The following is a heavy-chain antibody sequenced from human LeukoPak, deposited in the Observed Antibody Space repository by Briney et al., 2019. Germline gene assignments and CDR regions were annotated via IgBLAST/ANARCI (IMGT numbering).Heavy chain of an antibody. CDR3: ARVGYTGSTDDGPFDY. D-gene: IGHD5-12*01. V-gene: IGHV4-39*07. CDR1: GGSISSSSYY. CDR2: IFYSGTT. Sequence: PSETLSLTCTVSGGSISSSSYYWGWIRQPPGKGLEWIGSIFYSGTTYYNPSLKSRVTISVDTSKNQFSLKLSSVTAADTAVYYCARVGYTGSTDDGPFDYWGQGTLVTVSS. J-gene: IGHJ4*02.